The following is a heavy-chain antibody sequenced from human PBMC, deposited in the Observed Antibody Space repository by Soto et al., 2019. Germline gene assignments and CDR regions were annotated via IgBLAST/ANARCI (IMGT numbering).Heavy chain of an antibody. CDR3: ARGQKSASGSYLWENRCDP. CDR1: GFTFTDYY. CDR2: INPNSGAI. Sequence: ASVTFSCKASGFTFTDYYMFWVRQAPGQGPEWMGWINPNSGAISFTQKFQGRVTMTRDTSITTAYMELIGLTSDDTAVYYCARGQKSASGSYLWENRCDPWGQGTLVRVSS. J-gene: IGHJ5*02. V-gene: IGHV1-2*02. D-gene: IGHD3-10*01.